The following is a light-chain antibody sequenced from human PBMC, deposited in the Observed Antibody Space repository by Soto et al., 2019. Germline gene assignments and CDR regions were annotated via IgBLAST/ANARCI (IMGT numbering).Light chain of an antibody. J-gene: IGKJ2*01. CDR3: QQSYSTPQT. CDR2: AAS. V-gene: IGKV1-39*01. Sequence: DIQMTQSPSSLSASVGDRVTITCRASQSISSYLNWYQQKPGKATKLLIYAASSLQSGVPSRFSGSESGTDFTLTISSLQPEEYATYYCQQSYSTPQTFGQGTKLEIK. CDR1: QSISSY.